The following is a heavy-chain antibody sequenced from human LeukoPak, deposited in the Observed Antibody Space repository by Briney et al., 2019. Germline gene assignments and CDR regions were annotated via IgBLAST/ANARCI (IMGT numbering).Heavy chain of an antibody. CDR1: GFTFSDYS. Sequence: GGSLRLSCAASGFTFSDYSMNWVRQARGKGLEWVSYISSSSTTLFYADSVKGRFTISRDNAKNSLFLQMNGLRDEDTALYYCARERVIAAAGDGFDSWGQGTLVTVSS. V-gene: IGHV3-48*02. CDR3: ARERVIAAAGDGFDS. J-gene: IGHJ4*02. D-gene: IGHD2-21*01. CDR2: ISSSSTTL.